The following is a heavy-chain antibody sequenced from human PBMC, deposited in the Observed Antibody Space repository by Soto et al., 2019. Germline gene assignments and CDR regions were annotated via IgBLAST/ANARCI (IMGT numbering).Heavy chain of an antibody. J-gene: IGHJ6*02. V-gene: IGHV5-51*01. CDR2: IYPGDSDT. Sequence: GESLKISCKGSGYSFTSYWIGWVRQMPGKGLEWMGIIYPGDSDTRYSPSFQGQVTISADKSISTAYLQWSSLKASDTAMYYCARQDSSGYYLGFDYYYYYGMDVWGQGTTVTVSS. CDR3: ARQDSSGYYLGFDYYYYYGMDV. D-gene: IGHD3-22*01. CDR1: GYSFTSYW.